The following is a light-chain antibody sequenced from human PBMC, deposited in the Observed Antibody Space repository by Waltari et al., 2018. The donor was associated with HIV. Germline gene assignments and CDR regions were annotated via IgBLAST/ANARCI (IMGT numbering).Light chain of an antibody. CDR2: EDV. V-gene: IGLV3-1*01. CDR3: QAWDSHNVI. Sequence: SYELTQPPSVSVSPGQTAIITCSGDKLGDKYASWYQQRPGQSPVLFIYEDVKRPSGIPGLFSGSNSGNTATLTISGTQAMDESDYYCQAWDSHNVIFGGGTKLTVL. CDR1: KLGDKY. J-gene: IGLJ2*01.